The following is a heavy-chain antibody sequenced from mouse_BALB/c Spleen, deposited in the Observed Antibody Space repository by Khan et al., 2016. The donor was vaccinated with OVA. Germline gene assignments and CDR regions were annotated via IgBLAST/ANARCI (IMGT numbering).Heavy chain of an antibody. Sequence: QVQLQQSGPELVKPGASVRISCKASGYTFTTYYIHWVKQRPGQGLEWIGWIYPGSFNTNYSEKFKGTATLTADKSSSTAYMQLSSLPSEDSAVYFCARDDCFLGDARDYWGQGTSVTVSS. J-gene: IGHJ4*01. D-gene: IGHD2-4*01. V-gene: IGHV1S56*01. CDR1: GYTFTTYY. CDR2: IYPGSFNT. CDR3: ARDDCFLGDARDY.